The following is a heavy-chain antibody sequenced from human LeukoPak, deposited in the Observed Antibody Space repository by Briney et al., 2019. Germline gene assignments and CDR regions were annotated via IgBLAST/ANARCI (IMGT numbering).Heavy chain of an antibody. CDR2: IIPILGIA. CDR1: GGTFSSYA. D-gene: IGHD5-18*01. Sequence: SVKVSFKASGGTFSSYAISWVRQAHGQGLELMGRIIPILGIANYAQKFQGRVTITADKSTSTAYMELSRLRSEDTAVYYCAGNLGYSYGYLTDYWGQGTLVTVSS. CDR3: AGNLGYSYGYLTDY. V-gene: IGHV1-69*04. J-gene: IGHJ4*02.